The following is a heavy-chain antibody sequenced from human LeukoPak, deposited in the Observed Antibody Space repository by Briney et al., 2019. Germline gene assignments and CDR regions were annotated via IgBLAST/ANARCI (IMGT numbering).Heavy chain of an antibody. Sequence: ASETLSLTCTVSGGSLTSGHYYWRWIRQPPGRGLECIGYFYYSGSTNYNPSLKSRATISVDTSKNQFSLKLSSVTAADTAVYYCATDIGYSRDWGQGTLVTVSS. CDR2: FYYSGST. D-gene: IGHD6-13*01. V-gene: IGHV4-61*01. CDR1: GGSLTSGHYY. CDR3: ATDIGYSRD. J-gene: IGHJ1*01.